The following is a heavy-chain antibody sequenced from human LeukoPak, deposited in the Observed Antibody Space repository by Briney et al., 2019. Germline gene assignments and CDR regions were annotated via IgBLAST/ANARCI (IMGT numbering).Heavy chain of an antibody. CDR3: AQDLAWGAFDH. Sequence: GGSLRLSCAASGFTFSSFGMNWVRQAPGKGLEWISYISISSSTIYYADSVEGRFTISRDDSKNTLSLQMNSLRVEDTAVYYCAQDLAWGAFDHWGQGTLVTVSS. V-gene: IGHV3-48*01. D-gene: IGHD7-27*01. J-gene: IGHJ4*02. CDR2: ISISSSTI. CDR1: GFTFSSFG.